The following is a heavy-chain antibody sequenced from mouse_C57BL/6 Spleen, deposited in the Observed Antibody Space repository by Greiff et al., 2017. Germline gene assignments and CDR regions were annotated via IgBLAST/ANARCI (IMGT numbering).Heavy chain of an antibody. CDR1: GFSLTSYG. D-gene: IGHD1-3*01. J-gene: IGHJ4*01. CDR2: IWSGGST. V-gene: IGHV2-2*01. CDR3: VRNPSSYAMDY. Sequence: QVQLQQSGPGLVQPSQSLSITCTVSGFSLTSYGVHWVRQSPGKGLEWLGVIWSGGSTDSNAAFISRLSISKDNSKSQCFIKMNSLQADNTSRDYGVRNPSSYAMDYWGQGTSVTVSS.